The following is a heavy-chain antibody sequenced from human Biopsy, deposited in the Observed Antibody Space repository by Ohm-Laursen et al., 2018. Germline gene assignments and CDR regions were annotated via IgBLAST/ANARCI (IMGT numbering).Heavy chain of an antibody. CDR3: AREQPALSGGGSWFDS. Sequence: SLRLSCSASGFSSKTYWMNWVRQAPGKGLEWVANIRQDGKEKFYVDSVKGRFTISRDNAKNSLYLQMNSLRADDSAVYFCAREQPALSGGGSWFDSWGQGTLVSVSS. CDR2: IRQDGKEK. CDR1: GFSSKTYW. V-gene: IGHV3-7*01. J-gene: IGHJ5*01. D-gene: IGHD6-19*01.